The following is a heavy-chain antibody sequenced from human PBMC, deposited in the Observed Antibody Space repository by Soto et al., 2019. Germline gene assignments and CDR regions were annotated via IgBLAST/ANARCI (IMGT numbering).Heavy chain of an antibody. CDR1: GFTFISYG. Sequence: PGGSLRLSCAASGFTFISYGMSWVRQAPGKGLEWVSVISDSGGTTYYADSVKGRFTISRDNSKNTLYLQMNSLRAEDTAVYYCSKEALQRTALSPSDFWGQGTLVTVSS. CDR3: SKEALQRTALSPSDF. CDR2: ISDSGGTT. D-gene: IGHD6-25*01. V-gene: IGHV3-23*01. J-gene: IGHJ4*02.